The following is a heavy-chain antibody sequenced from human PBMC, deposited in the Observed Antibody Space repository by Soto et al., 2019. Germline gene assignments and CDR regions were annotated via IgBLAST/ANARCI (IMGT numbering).Heavy chain of an antibody. J-gene: IGHJ3*02. D-gene: IGHD3-22*01. CDR3: ARAYYYDRSVCCWGAFAI. V-gene: IGHV1-69*01. CDR1: GGTFSSYA. CDR2: IIPIFGTA. Sequence: QVQLVQSGAEVKKPGSSVKVSCKASGGTFSSYAISWVRQAPGQGLEWMGGIIPIFGTANYAQKFQGRVTITAEESTSTAYMELSSLRSEDTAVYYCARAYYYDRSVCCWGAFAIWGQGTMVTVSS.